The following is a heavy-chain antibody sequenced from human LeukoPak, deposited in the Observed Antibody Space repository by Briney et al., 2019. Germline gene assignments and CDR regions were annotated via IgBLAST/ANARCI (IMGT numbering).Heavy chain of an antibody. J-gene: IGHJ4*02. CDR2: ISHTGSS. D-gene: IGHD3-10*01. Sequence: PSETLSLTCTVSGYSISNGHYWGWIRQPPGKGLEWIGSISHTGSSYYNPSLKSRVTISVDTSKNQFSLRLSSVTAADTAVYYCARDRKYYYGSGSYYRPFDYWGQGTLVTVSS. CDR3: ARDRKYYYGSGSYYRPFDY. CDR1: GYSISNGHY. V-gene: IGHV4-38-2*02.